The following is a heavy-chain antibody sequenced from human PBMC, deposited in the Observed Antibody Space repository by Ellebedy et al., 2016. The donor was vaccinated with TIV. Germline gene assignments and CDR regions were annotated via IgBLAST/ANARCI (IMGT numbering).Heavy chain of an antibody. V-gene: IGHV1-18*04. CDR2: ISAYNGNT. J-gene: IGHJ4*02. CDR3: ARGPPSVLRYFDWLEDY. Sequence: ASVKVSCKASGYTFTSYGISWVRQAPGQGLEWMGWISAYNGNTNYAQKLQGRVTMTTDTSTSTAYMELRSLRSDDTAVYYCARGPPSVLRYFDWLEDYWGQGTLVTVSS. CDR1: GYTFTSYG. D-gene: IGHD3-9*01.